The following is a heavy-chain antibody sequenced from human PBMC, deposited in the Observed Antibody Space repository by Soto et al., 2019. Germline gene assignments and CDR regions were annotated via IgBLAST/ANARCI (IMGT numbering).Heavy chain of an antibody. J-gene: IGHJ4*02. V-gene: IGHV3-7*01. CDR1: GFTFSSYW. D-gene: IGHD6-19*01. CDR3: ARLQVAEDY. CDR2: IKQDGSEK. Sequence: EVHLVESGGGLVQAGGSLRLSCAASGFTFSSYWMSWVRQAPGKGLEWVANIKQDGSEKYYVDSVKGRVTISRDNAKNSRFLQMNSLRAEDTAVYYCARLQVAEDYWGQGTLVTVSS.